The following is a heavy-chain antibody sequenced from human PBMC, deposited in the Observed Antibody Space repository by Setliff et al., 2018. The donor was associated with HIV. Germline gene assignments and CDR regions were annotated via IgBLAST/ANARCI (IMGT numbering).Heavy chain of an antibody. D-gene: IGHD6-13*01. CDR3: ARGRSRWTYYNYYYMDV. J-gene: IGHJ6*03. CDR1: GDSISSGGYY. V-gene: IGHV4-38-2*02. Sequence: TSETLSLTCTVSGDSISSGGYYWGWIRQPPGKGLEWIGSIYHSGSTYYNPSLKSRVTISVDTSKNQFSLKLSSVTAADTAVYYCARGRSRWTYYNYYYMDVWGKGTTVTVSS. CDR2: IYHSGST.